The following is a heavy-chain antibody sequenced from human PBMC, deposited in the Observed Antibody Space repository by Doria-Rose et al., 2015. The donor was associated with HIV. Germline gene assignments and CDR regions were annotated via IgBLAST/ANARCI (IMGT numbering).Heavy chain of an antibody. V-gene: IGHV2-26*01. Sequence: QITLKESGPVLVKPTETLTLTCTVSGVSLSSPGMGVSWIRQPPGKALEWLANIFSNDERSYKPSLKSRLTISRGTSKRQVVLTMTDTDPVDTATYYCARIKSSRWYHKYYFDFWGQGTLVIVSA. CDR3: ARIKSSRWYHKYYFDF. D-gene: IGHD6-13*01. J-gene: IGHJ4*02. CDR1: GVSLSSPGMG. CDR2: IFSNDER.